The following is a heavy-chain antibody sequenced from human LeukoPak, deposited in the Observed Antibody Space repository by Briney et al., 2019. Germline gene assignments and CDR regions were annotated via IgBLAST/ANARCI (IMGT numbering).Heavy chain of an antibody. J-gene: IGHJ3*02. CDR1: GYSISSGYY. CDR2: IYHSGST. CDR3: ARVPNADDAFDI. Sequence: PSETLSLTCTVSGYSISSGYYWGWIRQPPGKGLEWIGSIYHSGSTYYNPSLKSRVTISVDTSKNQFSLKLSSVTAADTAVYYCARVPNADDAFDIWGQGTMVTVSS. V-gene: IGHV4-38-2*02.